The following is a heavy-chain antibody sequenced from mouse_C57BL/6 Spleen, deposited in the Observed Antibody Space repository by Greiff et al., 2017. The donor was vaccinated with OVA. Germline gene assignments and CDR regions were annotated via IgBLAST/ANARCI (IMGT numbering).Heavy chain of an antibody. Sequence: QVQLQQSGPELVKPGASVKISCKASGYAFSSSWMNWVKQRPGKGLEWIGRIYPGGGDTNYNGKFKGKATLTADKSSSTAYMQLSSLTSEDSAVYFCARGGGTGYFDYWGQGTTLTVSS. D-gene: IGHD4-1*01. V-gene: IGHV1-82*01. CDR3: ARGGGTGYFDY. CDR1: GYAFSSSW. J-gene: IGHJ2*01. CDR2: IYPGGGDT.